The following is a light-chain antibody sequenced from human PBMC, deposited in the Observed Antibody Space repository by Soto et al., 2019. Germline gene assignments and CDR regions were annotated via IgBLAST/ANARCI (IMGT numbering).Light chain of an antibody. CDR3: QQSYSAPFT. V-gene: IGKV1-39*01. J-gene: IGKJ3*01. CDR2: AAS. Sequence: DIQMTQSPSSLSASVGDRVTITCRASQSISSYLIWYQQRPGKAPKLLIYAASSLQSGVPSRFSGSGSGTDFTLTISSLQPEDFATYYCQQSYSAPFTFGPGTKWMSN. CDR1: QSISSY.